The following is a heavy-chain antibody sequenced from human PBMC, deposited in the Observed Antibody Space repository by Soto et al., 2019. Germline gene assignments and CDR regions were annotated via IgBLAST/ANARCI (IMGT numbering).Heavy chain of an antibody. J-gene: IGHJ6*02. Sequence: LRLSCAASGFTFSSYSMNWVRQAPGKGLEWVSSISSSSSYIYYADSVKGRFTISRDNAKNSLYLQMNSLRAEDTAVYYCARAGWDIVVVPAATNYGMDVWGQGTTVTVSS. CDR3: ARAGWDIVVVPAATNYGMDV. V-gene: IGHV3-21*01. D-gene: IGHD2-2*01. CDR1: GFTFSSYS. CDR2: ISSSSSYI.